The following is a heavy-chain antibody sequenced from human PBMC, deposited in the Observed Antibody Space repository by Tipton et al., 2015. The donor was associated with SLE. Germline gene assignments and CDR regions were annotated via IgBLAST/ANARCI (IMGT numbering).Heavy chain of an antibody. CDR1: GGSISSSSYY. CDR2: IYSSGST. CDR3: ARDCGGDCHSYWYFDL. Sequence: TLSLTCTVSGGSISSSSYYWSWIRQHPGKGLEWIGYIYSSGSTYYNPSLKSRVTISVDRSRSQFSLKLTSVTAADTAIYYCARDCGGDCHSYWYFDLWGRGTLVSVSS. V-gene: IGHV4-31*03. D-gene: IGHD2-21*01. J-gene: IGHJ2*01.